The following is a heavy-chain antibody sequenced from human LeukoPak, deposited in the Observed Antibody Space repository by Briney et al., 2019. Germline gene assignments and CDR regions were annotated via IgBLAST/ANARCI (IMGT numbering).Heavy chain of an antibody. D-gene: IGHD3-22*01. J-gene: IGHJ4*02. CDR3: AREGDYYDTSGTLDY. CDR1: GGSISSGIYY. Sequence: SETLSLTCTVSGGSISSGIYYWSWIRQPAGKGLEWIGRIYTSGSTNYNPSLKSRVTISLDTSKNQFSLKLSSVTAADTAVYYCAREGDYYDTSGTLDYWGQGTLVTVSS. V-gene: IGHV4-61*02. CDR2: IYTSGST.